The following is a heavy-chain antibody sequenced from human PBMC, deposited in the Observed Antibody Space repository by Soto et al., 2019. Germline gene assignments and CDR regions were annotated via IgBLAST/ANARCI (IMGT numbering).Heavy chain of an antibody. CDR2: INHSGST. J-gene: IGHJ5*02. CDR1: GGSFSGYD. V-gene: IGHV4-34*01. D-gene: IGHD3-22*01. Sequence: SETLSLTCAVYGGSFSGYDWSWIRQPPGKGLEWIGEINHSGSTNYNPSLKSRVTISVDTSKNQFSLKLSSVTAADTAVYYCARGAWFYYTSGGFDPWGQGTLVTVSS. CDR3: ARGAWFYYTSGGFDP.